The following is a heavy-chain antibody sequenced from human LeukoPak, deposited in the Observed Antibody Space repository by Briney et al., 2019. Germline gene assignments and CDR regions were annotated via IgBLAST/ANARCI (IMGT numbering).Heavy chain of an antibody. J-gene: IGHJ4*02. D-gene: IGHD3-10*01. Sequence: ASVKVSCKASGYTFINYYMHWVRQAPGQGLEWMGIINASGGVSSAQKFQGRVTMTRDTSTGTVYMELSSLRSEDTAVYYCARDYHGSGSLTTFGYWGQGTLVTVSS. V-gene: IGHV1-46*01. CDR3: ARDYHGSGSLTTFGY. CDR1: GYTFINYY. CDR2: INASGGV.